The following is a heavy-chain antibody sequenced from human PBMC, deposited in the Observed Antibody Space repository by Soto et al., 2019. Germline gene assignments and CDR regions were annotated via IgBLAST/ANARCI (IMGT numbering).Heavy chain of an antibody. V-gene: IGHV2-5*02. CDR2: IYWDDDK. Sequence: QITLKESGPTLVKPTQTLTLTCTFSGFSLGTRGVGVGWIRQPPGKALEWLALIYWDDDKRSSPSLRSRLTVXKXTXXNQVVLTMTNVDPVDTATYYCAHRRVTGTTAYFDYWGQGTLVTVAS. D-gene: IGHD1-7*01. CDR1: GFSLGTRGVG. CDR3: AHRRVTGTTAYFDY. J-gene: IGHJ4*02.